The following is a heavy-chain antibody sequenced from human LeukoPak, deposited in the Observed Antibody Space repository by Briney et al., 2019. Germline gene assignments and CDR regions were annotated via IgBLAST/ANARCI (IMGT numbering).Heavy chain of an antibody. J-gene: IGHJ4*02. CDR2: IYTSGST. CDR3: ARDRYYDSSGPPD. D-gene: IGHD3-22*01. V-gene: IGHV4-61*02. CDR1: GGSISSGSYY. Sequence: SETLFLTCTVSGGSISSGSYYWSWIRQPAGKGLEWIGRIYTSGSTNYNPSLKSRVTISVDTSKNQFSLKLSSVTAADTAVYYCARDRYYDSSGPPDWGQGTLVTVSS.